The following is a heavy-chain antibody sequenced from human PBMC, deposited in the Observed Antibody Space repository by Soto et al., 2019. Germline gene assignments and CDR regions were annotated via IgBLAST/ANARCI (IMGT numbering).Heavy chain of an antibody. V-gene: IGHV3-23*01. CDR2: ISGGGDTT. J-gene: IGHJ4*02. Sequence: EVQLLQSGGALVQPWGSLRLSCAASGFTFNNYAMTWVRQHTVKGLEWVSAISGGGDTTSYADSVKGRFTVSRYGSKNTLYLQMSSLRAEYTALYYCAKGQGGSGSLTPRVQFWAQGTLVSISS. D-gene: IGHD3-10*01. CDR1: GFTFNNYA. CDR3: AKGQGGSGSLTPRVQF.